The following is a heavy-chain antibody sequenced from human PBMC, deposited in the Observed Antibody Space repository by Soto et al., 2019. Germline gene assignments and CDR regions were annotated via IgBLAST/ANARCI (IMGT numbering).Heavy chain of an antibody. V-gene: IGHV6-1*01. CDR2: TYYRSNWYT. CDR3: ARGSYYSGWV. Sequence: LRLSCAISGDSVSSTSTAWSWIRQSPSRGLEWLGRTYYRSNWYTDYAVSVKSRITISPDTSKNQFSLQLNSVTPEDTAVYYCARGSYYSGWVWGQGTLVTVSS. J-gene: IGHJ4*02. D-gene: IGHD6-19*01. CDR1: GDSVSSTSTA.